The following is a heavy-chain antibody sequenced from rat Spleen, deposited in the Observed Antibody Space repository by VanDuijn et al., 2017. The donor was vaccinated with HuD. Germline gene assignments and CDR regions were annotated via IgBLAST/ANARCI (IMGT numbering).Heavy chain of an antibody. J-gene: IGHJ3*01. CDR1: GFSLTSYH. Sequence: QVQLKESGPGLVKPSETLSLTCTVSGFSLTSYHVHWLRQPPGKGLAWMGVMWSDGDTSFNSALKSRLNISRDTSKSQVFLKMSSLQTEDTATYYCAREALMTSPDWFAYWGQGTLVTVSS. CDR3: AREALMTSPDWFAY. V-gene: IGHV2-32*01. CDR2: MWSDGDT. D-gene: IGHD1-7*01.